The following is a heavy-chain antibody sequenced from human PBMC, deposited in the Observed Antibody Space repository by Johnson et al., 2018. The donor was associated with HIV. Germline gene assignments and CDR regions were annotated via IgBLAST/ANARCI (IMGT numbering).Heavy chain of an antibody. Sequence: QVPLVESGGGVVQPGGSLRPSCVASGFTFFSYGIHWVRQSPGKGLEWVAFIRYDGGNKYYADAVKGRFTISRDNSKNSLYLQMNSLGAEDTAVYYCARSMTTVTVAFDIWGQGTMVTVSS. D-gene: IGHD4-17*01. CDR3: ARSMTTVTVAFDI. V-gene: IGHV3-30*02. CDR1: GFTFFSYG. CDR2: IRYDGGNK. J-gene: IGHJ3*02.